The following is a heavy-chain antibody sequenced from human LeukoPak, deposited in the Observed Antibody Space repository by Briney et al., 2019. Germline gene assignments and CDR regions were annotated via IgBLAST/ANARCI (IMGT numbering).Heavy chain of an antibody. CDR3: ARGPITTTGIFDY. D-gene: IGHD1-1*01. V-gene: IGHV3-30*03. Sequence: GRSLRLSCAASGFTFSSYGMHWVRQAPGKGLEWVAVISYDGSNKYYADSVKGRFTISRDNSKNTLYLQMNSLRAEDSAVYYCARGPITTTGIFDYWGQGTLVTVSS. J-gene: IGHJ4*02. CDR1: GFTFSSYG. CDR2: ISYDGSNK.